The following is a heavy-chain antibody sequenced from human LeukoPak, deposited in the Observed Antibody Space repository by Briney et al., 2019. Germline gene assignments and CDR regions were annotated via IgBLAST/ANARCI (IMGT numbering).Heavy chain of an antibody. J-gene: IGHJ6*03. CDR2: IYYSGST. D-gene: IGHD1-1*01. V-gene: IGHV4-39*01. CDR3: ASDTTASFYYMDV. CDR1: GGSIRRGSYY. Sequence: SETLSLTCTASGGSIRRGSYYWGWIRQPPGKGLEWIGDIYYSGSTYYDPSLKSRVTISADTSKNQFSLNLTSVTAADTAVYYCASDTTASFYYMDVWGNGTTVTVSS.